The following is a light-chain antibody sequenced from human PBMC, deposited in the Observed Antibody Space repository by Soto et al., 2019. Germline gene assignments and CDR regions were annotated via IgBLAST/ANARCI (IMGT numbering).Light chain of an antibody. CDR3: QQYISYPALT. CDR1: QSISSW. V-gene: IGKV1-5*03. CDR2: KAS. Sequence: DIQMTQSPSSLSASVGDRVTITCRASQSISSWLAWYQQKPGKAPKLLIYKASSLESGVPSRFSGSGSGTQFTLTISSLQPDDFATYYCQQYISYPALTSGGGTKVDIK. J-gene: IGKJ4*01.